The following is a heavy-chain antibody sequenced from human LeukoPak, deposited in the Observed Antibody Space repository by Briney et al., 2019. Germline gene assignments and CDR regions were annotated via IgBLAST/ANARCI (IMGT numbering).Heavy chain of an antibody. CDR2: INHSGST. Sequence: PSETLSLTCAVYGGFFSGYYWSWIRQPPGKGLEWIGKINHSGSTNYNPSLKSRVTISVDTSKNQFSLKLSSVTAADTAVYYCARARIVVVVAATPRHYYYGMDVWGQGTTVTVSS. D-gene: IGHD2-15*01. V-gene: IGHV4-34*01. CDR1: GGFFSGYY. J-gene: IGHJ6*02. CDR3: ARARIVVVVAATPRHYYYGMDV.